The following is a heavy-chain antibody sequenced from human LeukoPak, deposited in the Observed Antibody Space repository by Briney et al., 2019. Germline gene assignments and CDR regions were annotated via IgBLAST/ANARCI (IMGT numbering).Heavy chain of an antibody. J-gene: IGHJ3*02. CDR3: ARDRGTNWDDAFDI. CDR1: GGSISSYY. Sequence: PSETLSLTCTVSGGSISSYYWSWIRQPAGKGLEWIGRIYTSGSTNYNPSLKSRVTMSVDTSKNQFSLKLSSVTAADTAVYYCARDRGTNWDDAFDIWGQGTMVTVSS. CDR2: IYTSGST. V-gene: IGHV4-4*07. D-gene: IGHD7-27*01.